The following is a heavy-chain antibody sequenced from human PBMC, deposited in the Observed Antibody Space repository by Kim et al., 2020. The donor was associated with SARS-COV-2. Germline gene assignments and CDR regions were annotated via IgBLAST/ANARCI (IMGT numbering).Heavy chain of an antibody. V-gene: IGHV1-18*01. D-gene: IGHD6-13*01. CDR3: ARDTKYSSSYFDY. Sequence: ASVKVSCKTSGFNLLNFGISWVRQAPGQGLEWMGWISGYKDKTNYAQKLQGRVTMTTDTSTGTVYMELSSLRSGDTAVYYCARDTKYSSSYFDYWGQGTLVTVSS. CDR1: GFNLLNFG. CDR2: ISGYKDKT. J-gene: IGHJ4*02.